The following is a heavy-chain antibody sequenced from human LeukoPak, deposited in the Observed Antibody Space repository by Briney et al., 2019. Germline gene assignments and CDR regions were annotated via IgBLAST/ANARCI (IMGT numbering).Heavy chain of an antibody. J-gene: IGHJ4*02. D-gene: IGHD2-2*01. CDR3: AKDFFQLPQAYLDY. CDR2: IRNDGSDK. CDR1: GFTFGCCG. Sequence: PGGSLRLSCAASGFTFGCCGMHWVRQPPGKGLEWVTFIRNDGSDKYYADSVKGRFTISRDNSKNTVYLQMNSLRAEDTAVYYCAKDFFQLPQAYLDYWGQGSLVTVSS. V-gene: IGHV3-30*02.